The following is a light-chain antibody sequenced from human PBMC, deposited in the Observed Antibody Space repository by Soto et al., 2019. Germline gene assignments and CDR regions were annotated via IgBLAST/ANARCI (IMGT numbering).Light chain of an antibody. V-gene: IGKV1-5*03. CDR1: PSISTY. CDR3: QPYNSYSRT. Sequence: DIQMTQSPSSLSASVGDRVTITCRASPSISTYLNWYHHKPGKAPKLLIYKASTLESGVPSRFSGSGSGTEFTLTISSLQPDDSATYYCQPYNSYSRTFGQGTKVDIK. CDR2: KAS. J-gene: IGKJ1*01.